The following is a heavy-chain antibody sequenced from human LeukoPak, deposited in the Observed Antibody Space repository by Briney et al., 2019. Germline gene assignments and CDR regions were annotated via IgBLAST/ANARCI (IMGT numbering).Heavy chain of an antibody. D-gene: IGHD2-2*01. J-gene: IGHJ6*04. Sequence: GGSLRLSCAASGFTFSSYAMNWVRQAPGKGLEWVSAISGSGGSTYYADSVKGRFTISRDNSKNTLYLQMNSLRAEDTAVYYCAKGYCSSTSCFGMDVWGKGTTVTVSS. V-gene: IGHV3-23*01. CDR2: ISGSGGST. CDR1: GFTFSSYA. CDR3: AKGYCSSTSCFGMDV.